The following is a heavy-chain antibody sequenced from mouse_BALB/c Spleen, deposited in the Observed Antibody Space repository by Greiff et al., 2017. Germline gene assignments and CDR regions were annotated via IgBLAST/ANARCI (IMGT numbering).Heavy chain of an antibody. CDR3: ARGGSSSGFAY. J-gene: IGHJ3*01. D-gene: IGHD1-1*01. Sequence: QVQLQQSGAELVRPGTSVKVSCKASGYAFTNYLIEWVKQRPGQGLEWIGVINPGSGGTNYNEKFKGKATLTADKSSSTAYMQLSSLTSDDSAVYFCARGGSSSGFAYWGQGTLVTVSA. CDR2: INPGSGGT. V-gene: IGHV1-54*01. CDR1: GYAFTNYL.